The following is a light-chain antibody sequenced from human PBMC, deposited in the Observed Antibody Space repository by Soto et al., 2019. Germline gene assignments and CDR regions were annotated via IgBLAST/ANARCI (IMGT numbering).Light chain of an antibody. CDR3: QQYNTWPRT. V-gene: IGKV3D-15*01. Sequence: EILLTQPPATLSLSPGDSATLSCRASQRVSRNVAWYQQKPGQAPRLLISAASTGAAGVPARFNAAGSGTVFTLTISSLQSEDFAIYYCQQYNTWPRTFGQGTKVEI. J-gene: IGKJ1*01. CDR1: QRVSRN. CDR2: AAS.